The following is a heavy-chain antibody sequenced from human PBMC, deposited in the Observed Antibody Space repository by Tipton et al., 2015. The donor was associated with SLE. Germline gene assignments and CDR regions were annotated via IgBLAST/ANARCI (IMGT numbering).Heavy chain of an antibody. D-gene: IGHD3-10*01. CDR1: GFTFSSYA. CDR3: AKGHVSGGEAFDI. J-gene: IGHJ3*02. Sequence: SLRLSCAASGFTFSSYAMSWVRQAPGKGLEWVSAISGSGGSTYYADSVKGRFTISRDNSKNTLYLQMNSLRAEDTAVYYCAKGHVSGGEAFDIWGQGTMVTVSS. V-gene: IGHV3-23*01. CDR2: ISGSGGST.